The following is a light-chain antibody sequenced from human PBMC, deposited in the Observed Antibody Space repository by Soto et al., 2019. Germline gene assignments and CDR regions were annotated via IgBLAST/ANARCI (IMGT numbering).Light chain of an antibody. J-gene: IGLJ1*01. CDR3: SSYTSSRTHV. CDR2: DVS. V-gene: IGLV2-14*01. Sequence: QSVLTQPASVSGSPGQSITISRTGTSSDVGGYNYVSWHQQHPGKVPKLMIYDVSSRPSGVSNRFSGSKSGNTASLTISGLQAEDEADYYCSSYTSSRTHVFGSGTKVTVL. CDR1: SSDVGGYNY.